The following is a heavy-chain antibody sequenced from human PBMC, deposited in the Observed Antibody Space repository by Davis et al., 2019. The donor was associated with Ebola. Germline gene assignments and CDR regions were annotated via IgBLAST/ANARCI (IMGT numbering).Heavy chain of an antibody. Sequence: GGSLRLSCAASGFTFSSYWMSWVRQAPGKGLEWVANIKQDGSEKYYVDSVKGRFTISRHNSKNTLYLQMNSLRAEDTAVYYCATGRGYSYGYNYWGQGTLVTVSS. J-gene: IGHJ4*02. CDR1: GFTFSSYW. D-gene: IGHD5-18*01. CDR2: IKQDGSEK. CDR3: ATGRGYSYGYNY. V-gene: IGHV3-7*03.